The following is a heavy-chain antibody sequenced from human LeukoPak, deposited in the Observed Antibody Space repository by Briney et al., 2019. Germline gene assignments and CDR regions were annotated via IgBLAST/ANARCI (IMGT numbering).Heavy chain of an antibody. CDR2: IRYDGSNK. CDR1: GFTFSSYG. Sequence: GGSLRLSCAASGFTFSSYGMHWVRQAPGKGLEWVAFIRYDGSNKYYADSVKGRFTISRDNSKNTLYLQMNSLRAEDTAVYYCARDRSSSWDGDWFDPWGQGTLVTVSS. V-gene: IGHV3-30*02. D-gene: IGHD6-13*01. CDR3: ARDRSSSWDGDWFDP. J-gene: IGHJ5*02.